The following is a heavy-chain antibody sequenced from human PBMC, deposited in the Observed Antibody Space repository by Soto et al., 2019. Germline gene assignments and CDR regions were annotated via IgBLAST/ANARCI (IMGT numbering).Heavy chain of an antibody. V-gene: IGHV3-30-3*01. CDR1: GFTFSSYA. CDR3: AKTGYSSSWALFDY. CDR2: ISYDGSNK. Sequence: QVQLVESGGGVVQPGRSLRLSCAASGFTFSSYAMHWVRQAPGKGLEWVAVISYDGSNKYYADSVKGRFTISRDNSKNTLYLQMNSLRAEDTAVYYCAKTGYSSSWALFDYWGQGTLVTVSS. J-gene: IGHJ4*02. D-gene: IGHD6-13*01.